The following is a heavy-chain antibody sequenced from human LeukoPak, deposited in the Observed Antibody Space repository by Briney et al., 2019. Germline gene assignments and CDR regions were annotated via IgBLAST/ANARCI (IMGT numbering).Heavy chain of an antibody. Sequence: KSSETLSLTCTVSGDSISSSTYYWAWIRQPPGKGLEYIGSYSGSTYYNPSLKSRVTISVDTSKKQFSLKLSSVTAADTAVYYCARSSYGAASKPYWVDCWGQGTLVTVSS. D-gene: IGHD3-10*01. CDR2: YSGST. CDR1: GDSISSSTYY. J-gene: IGHJ4*02. V-gene: IGHV4-39*01. CDR3: ARSSYGAASKPYWVDC.